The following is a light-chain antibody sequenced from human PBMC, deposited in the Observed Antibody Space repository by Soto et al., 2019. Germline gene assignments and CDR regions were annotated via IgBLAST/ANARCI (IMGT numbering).Light chain of an antibody. CDR1: QSVGSA. V-gene: IGKV3-15*01. Sequence: EIVMTQSPDTLSVSPGEAATLSCRASQSVGSAVAWYQHKPGQAPRLLIVAASIRATGVPGRFSGGGSGTEFTLTISSLQSEDFAVYYCQQYKNWPPLTFGGGTTVEIK. CDR3: QQYKNWPPLT. CDR2: AAS. J-gene: IGKJ4*01.